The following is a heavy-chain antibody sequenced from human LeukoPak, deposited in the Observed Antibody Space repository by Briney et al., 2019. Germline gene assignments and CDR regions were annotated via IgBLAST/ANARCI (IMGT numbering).Heavy chain of an antibody. CDR3: ARVFTSVRYGVDY. V-gene: IGHV1-46*01. Sequence: ASVKVSRKASGYTFTSYYMHWVRQAPGQGLEWMGIINPSDGSTSYAQKFQGRVTMTRDTSTSTVYMELSSLRSEDAAVYYCARVFTSVRYGVDYWGQGTLVTVSS. CDR1: GYTFTSYY. CDR2: INPSDGST. D-gene: IGHD4/OR15-4a*01. J-gene: IGHJ4*02.